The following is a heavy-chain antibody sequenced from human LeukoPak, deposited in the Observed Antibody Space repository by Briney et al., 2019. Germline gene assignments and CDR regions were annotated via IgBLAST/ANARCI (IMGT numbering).Heavy chain of an antibody. J-gene: IGHJ2*01. V-gene: IGHV4-59*01. CDR3: ARSHYWYFDL. CDR2: IYYSGST. Sequence: SETLSLTCTVSGGSISNYYWSWIRQPPGKGLEWIGYIYYSGSTNYNPSLKSRVTISVDTSKNQFSLKLSSVTAADTAVYYCARSHYWYFDLWGRGTLVTVSS. CDR1: GGSISNYY.